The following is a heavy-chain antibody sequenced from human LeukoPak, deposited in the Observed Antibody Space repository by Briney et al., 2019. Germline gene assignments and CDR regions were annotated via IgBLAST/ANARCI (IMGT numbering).Heavy chain of an antibody. CDR3: ARRSSSWDCFDY. D-gene: IGHD6-13*01. V-gene: IGHV4-39*01. Sequence: SETLSLTCTVSGGSINSHNYYWGWIRQPPGKGLEWIGSIYYSGSTYYNPFLESRVTISVDTSKNQFSLKLSSVTAADTAMYYCARRSSSWDCFDYWGQGTLVTVSS. CDR1: GGSINSHNYY. J-gene: IGHJ4*02. CDR2: IYYSGST.